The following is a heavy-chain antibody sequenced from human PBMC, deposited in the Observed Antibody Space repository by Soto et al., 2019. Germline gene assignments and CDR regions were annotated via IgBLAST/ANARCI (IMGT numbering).Heavy chain of an antibody. CDR2: ISYDGSNK. Sequence: PXGSLRLSCAASGFTFSSYGMHWVRQAPGKGLEWVAVISYDGSNKYYADSVKGRFTISRDNSKNTLYLQMNSLRAEDTAVYYCAKSLPRSSSYDFWSGYFQGMDVWGQGTTVTVSS. J-gene: IGHJ6*02. D-gene: IGHD3-3*01. CDR1: GFTFSSYG. CDR3: AKSLPRSSSYDFWSGYFQGMDV. V-gene: IGHV3-30*18.